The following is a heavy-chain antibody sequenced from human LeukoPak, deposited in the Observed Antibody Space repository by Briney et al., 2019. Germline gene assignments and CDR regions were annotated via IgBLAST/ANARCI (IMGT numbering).Heavy chain of an antibody. CDR1: GGSISSYY. Sequence: PSETLSLTCTVSGGSISSYYWSWIRQPPGKGLEWIGYIYYSGSTNYNPSLKSRVTLSVDTSKNQFSLKLSSVTAADTAVYYCARSEYSSSSLDYWGQGTLVTVSS. J-gene: IGHJ4*02. CDR3: ARSEYSSSSLDY. D-gene: IGHD6-6*01. V-gene: IGHV4-59*01. CDR2: IYYSGST.